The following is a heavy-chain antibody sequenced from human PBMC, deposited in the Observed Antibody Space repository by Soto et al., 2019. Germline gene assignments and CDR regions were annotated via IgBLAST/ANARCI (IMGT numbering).Heavy chain of an antibody. CDR3: ARDGFFCSGGSCYSGWFDP. J-gene: IGHJ5*02. CDR2: ISSSGSTI. Sequence: GGSLRLSCAASGFTFSSYEMNWVRQAPGKGLEWVSYISSSGSTIYYADSVKGRFTISRDNAKNSLYLQMNSLRAEDTAVYYCARDGFFCSGGSCYSGWFDPWGKGTLVTVSS. V-gene: IGHV3-48*03. CDR1: GFTFSSYE. D-gene: IGHD2-15*01.